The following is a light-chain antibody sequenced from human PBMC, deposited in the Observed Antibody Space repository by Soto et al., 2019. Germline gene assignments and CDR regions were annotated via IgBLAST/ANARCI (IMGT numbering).Light chain of an antibody. J-gene: IGKJ1*01. CDR3: QQYYTTPT. CDR1: QSVLYSSNNRNY. CDR2: WAS. V-gene: IGKV4-1*01. Sequence: DIVMTQSPDSLAVSLGERATINCKSSQSVLYSSNNRNYLAWYQQKAGQSPKMLIYWASTRESGVPDRFSGSGSGTDFTLTISSLQAEDVAVYYCQQYYTTPTFGQGTKVEIK.